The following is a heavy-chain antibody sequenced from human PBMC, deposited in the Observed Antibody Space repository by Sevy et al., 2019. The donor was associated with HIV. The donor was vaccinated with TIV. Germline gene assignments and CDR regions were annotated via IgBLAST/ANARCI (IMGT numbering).Heavy chain of an antibody. CDR1: GFTFSSYS. CDR2: ISSSSSYI. Sequence: GGSLRLSCAASGFTFSSYSMNWVRQAPGKGLEWVSSISSSSSYIYYADSVKGRITISRDNAKNSLYLQMNSLRAEDTAVYYCARVSEAAEKTDYWGQGTLVTVSS. V-gene: IGHV3-21*01. J-gene: IGHJ4*02. CDR3: ARVSEAAEKTDY. D-gene: IGHD6-13*01.